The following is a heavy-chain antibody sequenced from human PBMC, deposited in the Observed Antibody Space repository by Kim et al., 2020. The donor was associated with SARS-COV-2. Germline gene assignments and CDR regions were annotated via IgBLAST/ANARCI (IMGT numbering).Heavy chain of an antibody. CDR3: AREAGTTGYYGMDV. Sequence: AVSVQSRITINPETSKNQFSRQLNSVTPEDTAVYYCAREAGTTGYYGMDVWGQGTTVTVSS. V-gene: IGHV6-1*01. J-gene: IGHJ6*02. D-gene: IGHD1-1*01.